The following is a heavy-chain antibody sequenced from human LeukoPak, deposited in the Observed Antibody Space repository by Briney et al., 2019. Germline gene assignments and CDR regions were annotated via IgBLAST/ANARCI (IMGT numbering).Heavy chain of an antibody. V-gene: IGHV4-59*01. CDR2: IHHSGSA. D-gene: IGHD4-23*01. CDR1: HGSINDYY. CDR3: ARGGGGNTDY. Sequence: SETLSLTCTVSHGSINDYYWNWIRQSPGRGLEWIGYIHHSGSANYNPSLKSRVSISIDTSKNQFSLKLRSVTAADSAVYYCARGGGGNTDYWGQGTLVTVSS. J-gene: IGHJ4*02.